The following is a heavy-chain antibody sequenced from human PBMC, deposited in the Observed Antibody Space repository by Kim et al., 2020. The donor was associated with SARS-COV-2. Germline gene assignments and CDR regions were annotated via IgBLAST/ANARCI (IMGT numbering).Heavy chain of an antibody. CDR3: VRGQHSAFDV. D-gene: IGHD2-2*01. CDR1: GDNLSTYNIA. Sequence: SQTLSLTCVISGDNLSTYNIAWNWIRQSPSRGLEWLGRTYYRSKWYNDYALSVQSRIIVNPDTSKNQFSLQLSSVTPDDTAVYFCVRGQHSAFDVWGQGTVVTVSS. CDR2: TYYRSKWYN. V-gene: IGHV6-1*01. J-gene: IGHJ3*01.